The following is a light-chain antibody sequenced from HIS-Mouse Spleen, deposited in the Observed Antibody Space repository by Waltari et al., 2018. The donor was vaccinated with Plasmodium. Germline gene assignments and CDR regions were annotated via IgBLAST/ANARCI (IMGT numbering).Light chain of an antibody. Sequence: EIVMTQSPATLSVSPGERATLSCRASQSVSSNLAWYQQKPGQAPRLLIYGASTRATGIPARFSGRGSGTEFTLTISSLQSEDFAVYYCQQYNNWSFTFGPGTKWISN. V-gene: IGKV3-15*01. CDR1: QSVSSN. CDR2: GAS. CDR3: QQYNNWSFT. J-gene: IGKJ3*01.